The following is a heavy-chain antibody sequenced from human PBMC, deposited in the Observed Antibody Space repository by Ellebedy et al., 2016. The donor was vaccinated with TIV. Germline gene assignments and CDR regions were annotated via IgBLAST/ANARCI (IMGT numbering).Heavy chain of an antibody. V-gene: IGHV4-59*01. CDR1: GGSISSYY. J-gene: IGHJ5*02. CDR3: ARAHLNWFDP. CDR2: IYYSGST. Sequence: SETLSLXCTVSGGSISSYYWSWIRQPPGKGLEWIGYIYYSGSTNYNPSLKSRVTISVDTSKNQFSLKLSSVTAADTAVYYCARAHLNWFDPWGQGTLVTVSS.